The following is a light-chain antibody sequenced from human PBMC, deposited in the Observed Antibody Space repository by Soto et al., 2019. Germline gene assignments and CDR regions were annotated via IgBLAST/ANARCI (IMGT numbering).Light chain of an antibody. CDR1: SSDVGNYNF. CDR3: SSYTTSSTLV. J-gene: IGLJ3*02. Sequence: QSVLTQPASVSGSPGQSITISCTGTSSDVGNYNFVSWFQHHPGNAPKLMIYEVSSRPSGGSNRFSCSKSGNTASLAISGRLAEDEAAYYCSSYTTSSTLVFGGGTKLTVL. V-gene: IGLV2-14*01. CDR2: EVS.